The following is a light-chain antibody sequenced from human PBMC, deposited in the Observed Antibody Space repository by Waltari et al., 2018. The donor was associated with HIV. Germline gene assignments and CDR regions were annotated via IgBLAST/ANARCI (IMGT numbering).Light chain of an antibody. CDR3: CSYAGSESSEV. CDR1: SSNIGANNY. Sequence: QSALTQPASVSGSPGQSITISCTGTSSNIGANNYVSWYQQHPGKPPKLIIYDVTKRPSGVSNRFSGSKSGNTASLTISGLQAEDEADYHCCSYAGSESSEVFGGGTKLTVL. J-gene: IGLJ2*01. CDR2: DVT. V-gene: IGLV2-23*02.